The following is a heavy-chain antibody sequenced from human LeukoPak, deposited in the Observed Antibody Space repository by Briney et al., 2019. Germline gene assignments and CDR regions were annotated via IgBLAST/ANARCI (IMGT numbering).Heavy chain of an antibody. CDR3: ARPRYCSSTSCYTRDSSGWYALFGY. CDR1: GFTFSSYW. CDR2: TNHNGNVN. J-gene: IGHJ4*02. D-gene: IGHD2-2*02. V-gene: IGHV3-7*03. Sequence: GGSLRLSCAASGFTFSSYWMNWARQASGKGLEWVASTNHNGNVNYYVDSVKGRFTISRDNAKNSLYLQMNSLRAEDTAVYYCARPRYCSSTSCYTRDSSGWYALFGYWGRGTLVTVSS.